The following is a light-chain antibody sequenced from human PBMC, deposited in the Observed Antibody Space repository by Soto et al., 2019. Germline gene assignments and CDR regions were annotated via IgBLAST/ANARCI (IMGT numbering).Light chain of an antibody. CDR2: KAS. Sequence: DIQVTQSPSSLSASVGDRVTISCRASQSISGYLNWYQQKPGKAPKLLIYKASSLESGVPSRFSGSGSGTEFTLTISSLQPDDFATYYCQQYNSYSWTFGQGTKVDIK. CDR3: QQYNSYSWT. V-gene: IGKV1-5*03. J-gene: IGKJ1*01. CDR1: QSISGY.